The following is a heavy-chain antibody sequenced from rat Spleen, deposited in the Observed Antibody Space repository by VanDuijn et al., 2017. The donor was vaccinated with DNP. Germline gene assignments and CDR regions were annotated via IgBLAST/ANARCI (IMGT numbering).Heavy chain of an antibody. Sequence: EVQLQESGPGLVKPSQSLSLTCSVTGYSITSSYRWNWIRKFPGNKLEWMGYINSAGSTNYNPSLKSRISITRDTSKNQFFLQVNSVTTEDTATYYCASGYGGYSELDWFAYWGQGTLVTVSS. J-gene: IGHJ3*01. D-gene: IGHD1-11*01. V-gene: IGHV3-3*01. CDR1: GYSITSSYR. CDR2: INSAGST. CDR3: ASGYGGYSELDWFAY.